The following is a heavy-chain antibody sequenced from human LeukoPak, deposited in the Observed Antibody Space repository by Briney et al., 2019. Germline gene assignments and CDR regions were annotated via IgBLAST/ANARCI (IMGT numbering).Heavy chain of an antibody. V-gene: IGHV3-49*03. J-gene: IGHJ4*02. CDR2: IRSKAYGGTT. CDR3: TAGSGITMVRGVIIYYHY. Sequence: GGSLRLSCTASGFTFGDYAMSWFRQAPGKGLEWVGFIRSKAYGGTTEYAASVKGRFTISRDDSKSIAYLQMNSLKTEDTAVYYCTAGSGITMVRGVIIYYHYWGQGTLVTVSS. CDR1: GFTFGDYA. D-gene: IGHD3-10*01.